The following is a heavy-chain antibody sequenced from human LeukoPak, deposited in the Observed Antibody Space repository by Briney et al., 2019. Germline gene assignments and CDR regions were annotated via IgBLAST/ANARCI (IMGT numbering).Heavy chain of an antibody. CDR3: ARDYDFWSGYYASFDY. J-gene: IGHJ4*02. CDR1: GYTFTRYG. D-gene: IGHD3-3*01. V-gene: IGHV1-18*01. Sequence: ASVRVSCKASGYTFTRYGIRWVRQAPGQGLEWVGWINAYNGNTNYAQKLQGRVTMTTDTSTSTAYMELRSLRSDDTAVYYCARDYDFWSGYYASFDYWGQGTLVTVSS. CDR2: INAYNGNT.